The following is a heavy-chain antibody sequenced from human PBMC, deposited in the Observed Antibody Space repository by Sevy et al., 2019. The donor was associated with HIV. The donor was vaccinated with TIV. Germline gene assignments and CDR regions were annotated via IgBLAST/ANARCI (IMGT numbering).Heavy chain of an antibody. Sequence: GGSLRLSCAASGFIFTNYGMHWVRQAPGKGLEWVAVISHDGSLKYYADSVRGRVTLSRDSSKNTVSLQMNSLRLEDTAVYYCAKGSRATGSAFDIWGQGTMATVSS. V-gene: IGHV3-30*18. CDR2: ISHDGSLK. J-gene: IGHJ3*02. CDR1: GFIFTNYG. D-gene: IGHD2-15*01. CDR3: AKGSRATGSAFDI.